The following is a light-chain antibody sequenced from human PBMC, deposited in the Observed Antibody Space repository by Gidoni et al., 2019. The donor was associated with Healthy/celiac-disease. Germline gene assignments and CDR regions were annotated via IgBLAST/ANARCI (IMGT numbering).Light chain of an antibody. CDR1: SGSIASNY. Sequence: NFMLTQPHSVSESPGKTVTISCTGSSGSIASNYVQWYQQRPGSAPTTVIYEDNQRPSGVPDRFSGSIDGSSNSASLTISGLKTEDEADYYCQSYDSSNFWVFGGGTKLTVL. CDR2: EDN. V-gene: IGLV6-57*02. CDR3: QSYDSSNFWV. J-gene: IGLJ3*02.